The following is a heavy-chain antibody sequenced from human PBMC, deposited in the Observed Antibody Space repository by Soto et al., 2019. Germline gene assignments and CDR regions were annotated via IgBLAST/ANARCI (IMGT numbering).Heavy chain of an antibody. J-gene: IGHJ4*02. Sequence: SETLSLTCTVSGGSISSHYWSWIRQPPGKGLEWIGYIYYSGSTNYSPSLKSRVTISIDTSKKQFSLKLSSVTAADTAVYYCARAYYYDSSGYFEHFDYWGQGTLVTVSS. D-gene: IGHD3-22*01. V-gene: IGHV4-59*11. CDR2: IYYSGST. CDR3: ARAYYYDSSGYFEHFDY. CDR1: GGSISSHY.